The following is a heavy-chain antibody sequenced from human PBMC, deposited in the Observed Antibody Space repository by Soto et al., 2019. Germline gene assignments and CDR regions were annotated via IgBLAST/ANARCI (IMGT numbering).Heavy chain of an antibody. CDR1: GFTFSSYA. CDR3: ARDYYDFWSGYFPFGFFDY. CDR2: ISYDGSNK. V-gene: IGHV3-30-3*01. J-gene: IGHJ4*02. Sequence: GGSLGLSCAASGFTFSSYAMHWFRQAPGKGLEWVAVISYDGSNKYYADSVKGRFTISRDNSKNTLYLQMNSLRAEDTAVYYCARDYYDFWSGYFPFGFFDYWGQGTLVTVSS. D-gene: IGHD3-3*01.